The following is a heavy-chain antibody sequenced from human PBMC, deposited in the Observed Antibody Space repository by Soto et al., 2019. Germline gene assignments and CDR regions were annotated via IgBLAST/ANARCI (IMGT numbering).Heavy chain of an antibody. J-gene: IGHJ5*02. Sequence: LRLSCAASGFTFSSYSMNWVRQAPGKGLEWVSSISSSSSYIYYADSVKGRFTISRDNAKNSLYLQMNSLRAEDTAVYYCARGFEGYCSSTSCPPFDPWGQGTLVTVSS. CDR3: ARGFEGYCSSTSCPPFDP. CDR1: GFTFSSYS. V-gene: IGHV3-21*01. D-gene: IGHD2-2*01. CDR2: ISSSSSYI.